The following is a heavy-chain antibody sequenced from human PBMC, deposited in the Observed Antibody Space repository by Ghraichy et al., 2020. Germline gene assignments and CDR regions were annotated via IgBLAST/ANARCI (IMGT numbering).Heavy chain of an antibody. D-gene: IGHD3-3*01. V-gene: IGHV4-4*09. CDR1: GGSISSYY. CDR2: IYTSGST. J-gene: IGHJ5*02. CDR3: ARYRPFWSGLNWFDP. Sequence: SETLSLTCTVSGGSISSYYWSWIRQPPGKGLEWIGYIYTSGSTNYNPSLKSRVTISVDTSKNQFSLKLSSVTAADTAVYYCARYRPFWSGLNWFDPWGQGTLVTVSS.